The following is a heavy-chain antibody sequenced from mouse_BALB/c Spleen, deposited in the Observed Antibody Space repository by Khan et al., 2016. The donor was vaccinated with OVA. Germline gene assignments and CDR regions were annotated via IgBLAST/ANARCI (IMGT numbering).Heavy chain of an antibody. D-gene: IGHD2-10*01. CDR3: ARPPYFSYVLDN. CDR1: GHTFTKFG. V-gene: IGHV9-3-1*01. CDR2: INTYTGEP. Sequence: QIQLVQSGLEVKKPGETVKISCKASGHTFTKFGMNWVKQAPGKGLKWMGWINTYTGEPTYADDFNGRFAFSLETSASTAYLQINNLKNEDTATYFCARPPYFSYVLDNWGQGTSVTVSS. J-gene: IGHJ4*01.